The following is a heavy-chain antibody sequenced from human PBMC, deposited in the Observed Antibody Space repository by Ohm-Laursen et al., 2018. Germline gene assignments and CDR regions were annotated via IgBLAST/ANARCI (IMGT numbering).Heavy chain of an antibody. CDR3: AKVWIFGVVSYYYGMDV. Sequence: SLRLSCAASGFTVSRNYMSWVRQAPGKGLEWVSVIYSGGSTYYADSVKGRFTISRDNSKNTLYLQMNSLRAEDTAVYYCAKVWIFGVVSYYYGMDVWGQGTTVTVSS. CDR2: IYSGGST. V-gene: IGHV3-66*01. D-gene: IGHD3-3*01. J-gene: IGHJ6*02. CDR1: GFTVSRNY.